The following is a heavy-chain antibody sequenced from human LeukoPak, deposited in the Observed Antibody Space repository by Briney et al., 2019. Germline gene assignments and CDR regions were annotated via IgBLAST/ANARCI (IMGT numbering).Heavy chain of an antibody. CDR3: ARAGYTISYYSLDN. J-gene: IGHJ4*02. D-gene: IGHD1-26*01. Sequence: SETLSLICTVSGGSINSYYWGWIRQPAGRGLEWIGRIYTTGTTSYNPSLKSRVTISVDTSKNQFYLTLTSVTAADTALYYCARAGYTISYYSLDNWGQGSLVTVSS. V-gene: IGHV4-4*07. CDR2: IYTTGTT. CDR1: GGSINSYY.